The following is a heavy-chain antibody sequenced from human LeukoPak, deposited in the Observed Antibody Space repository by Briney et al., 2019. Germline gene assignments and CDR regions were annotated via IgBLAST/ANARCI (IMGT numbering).Heavy chain of an antibody. V-gene: IGHV4-59*01. CDR1: GDSISAYS. Sequence: SETLSLTCTVSGDSISAYSWSWIRQPPGKGLEWIGYIYYSGSTNYNPSLKSRVTISVDTSKNQFSLKLSSVTAADTAVYYCARGGGRRAAGTEWGQGTLVTVSS. J-gene: IGHJ4*02. CDR2: IYYSGST. CDR3: ARGGGRRAAGTE. D-gene: IGHD6-13*01.